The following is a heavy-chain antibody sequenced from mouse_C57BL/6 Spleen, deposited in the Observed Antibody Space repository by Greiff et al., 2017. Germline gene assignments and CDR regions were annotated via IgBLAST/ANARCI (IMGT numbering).Heavy chain of an antibody. CDR2: IRNKANNHAT. CDR1: GFTFSDAW. J-gene: IGHJ4*01. CDR3: TRTWDYYAMDY. V-gene: IGHV6-6*01. Sequence: EVQGVESGGGLVQPGGSMKLSCAASGFTFSDAWMDWVRQSPEKGLEWVAEIRNKANNHATYYAESVKGRFTISRDDSKSSVYLQMNSLRAEDTGIYYCTRTWDYYAMDYWGQGTSVTVSS.